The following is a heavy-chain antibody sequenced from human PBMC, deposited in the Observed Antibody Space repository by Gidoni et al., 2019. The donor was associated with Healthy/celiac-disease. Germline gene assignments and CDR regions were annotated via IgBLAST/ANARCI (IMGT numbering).Heavy chain of an antibody. CDR3: ARDTTITMVRGVIVNFDY. V-gene: IGHV1-2*02. J-gene: IGHJ4*02. CDR2: INPNSGGT. D-gene: IGHD3-10*01. CDR1: GYTFTGYS. Sequence: QVQLVQSGAEVKTPGASVMVSCTASGYTFTGYSMHWVRQAPGQGLEWMGWINPNSGGTNYAQKFQGRVTMTRDTSISTAYMELSRLRSDDTAVYYCARDTTITMVRGVIVNFDYWGQGTLVTVSS.